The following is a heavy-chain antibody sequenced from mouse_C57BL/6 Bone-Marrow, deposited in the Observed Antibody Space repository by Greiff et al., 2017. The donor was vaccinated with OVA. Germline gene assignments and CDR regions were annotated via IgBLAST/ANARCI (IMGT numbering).Heavy chain of an antibody. Sequence: IQLQQSEAELARPGASVKMSCKASGYTFTSYTMHWVKQRPGQGLEWIGYINPSSGYTKYNQKFKDKATLTADKSSSTAYMQLSSLTSEDSAVYYCARSGATDWGQGTTLTVSS. CDR2: INPSSGYT. V-gene: IGHV1-4*01. CDR3: ARSGATD. J-gene: IGHJ2*01. D-gene: IGHD3-1*01. CDR1: GYTFTSYT.